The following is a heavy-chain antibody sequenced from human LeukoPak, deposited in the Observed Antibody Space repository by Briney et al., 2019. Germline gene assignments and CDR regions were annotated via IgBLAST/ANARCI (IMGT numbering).Heavy chain of an antibody. CDR1: GYPISSGYY. CDR3: ARHSGDLRFLEWLLDY. J-gene: IGHJ4*02. Sequence: PSETLSLTCAVSGYPISSGYYWGWIRQPPGKGLEWIGSIYHSGSTYYNPSLKSRATISVDTSKNQFSLKLSSVTAADTAVYYCARHSGDLRFLEWLLDYWGQGTLVTVSS. D-gene: IGHD3-3*01. V-gene: IGHV4-38-2*01. CDR2: IYHSGST.